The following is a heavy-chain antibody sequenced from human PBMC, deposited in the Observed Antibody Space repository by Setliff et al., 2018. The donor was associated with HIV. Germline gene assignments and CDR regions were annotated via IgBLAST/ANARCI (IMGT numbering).Heavy chain of an antibody. V-gene: IGHV1-2*02. CDR1: TNIFTGYF. J-gene: IGHJ4*02. D-gene: IGHD6-6*01. CDR3: ARDPGGGEQLVDY. CDR2: INVNSGGT. Sequence: GASVKVSCKASTNIFTGYFIHWVRQAPGQGPEWMGWINVNSGGTKYAQKFQGRVTMTRATSISTAYMELSSLRSDDTAVYYCARDPGGGEQLVDYWGQGTLVTVSS.